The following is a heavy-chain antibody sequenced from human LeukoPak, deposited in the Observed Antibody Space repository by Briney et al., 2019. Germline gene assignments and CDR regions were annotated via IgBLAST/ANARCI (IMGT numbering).Heavy chain of an antibody. J-gene: IGHJ3*02. V-gene: IGHV3-30*18. CDR3: AKTWGPFSESAFDI. CDR2: ISYDGSNK. CDR1: GFTFSSYG. D-gene: IGHD7-27*01. Sequence: PGRSLRLSCAASGFTFSSYGMHWVRRAPGKGLEWVAVISYDGSNKYYADSVKGRFTISRDNSKNTLYLQMNSLRAEDTAVYYCAKTWGPFSESAFDIWGQGTMVTVSS.